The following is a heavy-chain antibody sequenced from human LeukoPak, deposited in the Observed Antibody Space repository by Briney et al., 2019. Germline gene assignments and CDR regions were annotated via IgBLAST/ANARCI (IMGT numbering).Heavy chain of an antibody. CDR3: ARDFVVDSSGWYNYFDY. CDR1: GFTFSTYW. V-gene: IGHV3-30-3*01. D-gene: IGHD6-19*01. CDR2: ISYDGSNK. Sequence: GGSLRLSCEVSGFTFSTYWMSWVRQAPGKGLEWVAVISYDGSNKYYADSVKGRFTISRDNSKNTLYLQMNSLRAEDTAVYYCARDFVVDSSGWYNYFDYWGQGTLVTVSS. J-gene: IGHJ4*02.